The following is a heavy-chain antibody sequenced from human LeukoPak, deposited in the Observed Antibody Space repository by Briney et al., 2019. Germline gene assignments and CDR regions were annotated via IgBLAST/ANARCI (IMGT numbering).Heavy chain of an antibody. CDR2: IYTSGST. CDR3: ARVFGHGRDYYYYQMDV. J-gene: IGHJ6*03. D-gene: IGHD3-3*01. Sequence: SQTLSLTCTVSGGSISSGSYYWSWIRQPAGKGLEWIGRIYTSGSTNYNPSLKSRVTISVDTSKNQFSLKLSSVTAADTAVYYCARVFGHGRDYYYYQMDVWGKGTTVTVSS. CDR1: GGSISSGSYY. V-gene: IGHV4-61*02.